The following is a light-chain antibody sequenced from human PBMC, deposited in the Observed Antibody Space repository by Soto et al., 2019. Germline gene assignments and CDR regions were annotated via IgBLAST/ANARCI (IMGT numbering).Light chain of an antibody. Sequence: DIVMTQSPLSLPVIPGEPASISCRSSQSLLHSNEHNYLDWYLQKPGQSPHLLIYLGSNRASGVPDRFSGSGPGTDFTLKISGLEAEDVGVYYCMQPLQTFGGGTKVEIK. J-gene: IGKJ4*01. CDR1: QSLLHSNEHNY. CDR2: LGS. V-gene: IGKV2-28*01. CDR3: MQPLQT.